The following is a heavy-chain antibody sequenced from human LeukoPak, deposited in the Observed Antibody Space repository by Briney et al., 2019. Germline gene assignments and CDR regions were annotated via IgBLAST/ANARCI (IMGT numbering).Heavy chain of an antibody. Sequence: SETLSLTRTVSGGSISSYYWSWIRQPPGKGLEWIGDIYYSGSTNYNPSLKSRVTISVDTSKNQFSLKLSSVSAADTAVYYCARVGVTMVRGVIIKGYFDYWGQGTLVTVSS. CDR2: IYYSGST. V-gene: IGHV4-59*01. CDR3: ARVGVTMVRGVIIKGYFDY. J-gene: IGHJ4*02. D-gene: IGHD3-10*01. CDR1: GGSISSYY.